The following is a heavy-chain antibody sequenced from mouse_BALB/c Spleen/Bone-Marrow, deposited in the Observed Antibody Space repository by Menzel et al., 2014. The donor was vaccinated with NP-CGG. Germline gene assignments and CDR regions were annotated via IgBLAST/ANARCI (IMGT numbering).Heavy chain of an antibody. Sequence: QVQLQQSGAELVKPRASVKLSCRASGYTFTSYWMHWVKQRPGQGLEWIGEINPSNGRTNYNEKFKSMATLTVDKSSSTAYMQLSRLTSEDSAVFYCARIIYGSSYTIDFWGQGTSVTVSS. D-gene: IGHD1-1*01. J-gene: IGHJ4*01. CDR1: GYTFTSYW. V-gene: IGHV1S81*02. CDR2: INPSNGRT. CDR3: ARIIYGSSYTIDF.